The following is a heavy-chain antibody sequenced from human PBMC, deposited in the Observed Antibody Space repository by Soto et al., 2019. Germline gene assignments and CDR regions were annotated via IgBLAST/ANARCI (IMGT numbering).Heavy chain of an antibody. J-gene: IGHJ4*02. CDR2: MYYSGGA. CDR3: GRVVEGATRHTDLHS. D-gene: IGHD2-15*01. CDR1: GVSIHNSHSF. Sequence: SETLSLTCAVSGVSIHNSHSFWGWIRQPPGKGLEFIGSMYYSGGANYNPSLKSRVTISLDTSKNQFSLTVNSVTAADTAIYYCGRVVEGATRHTDLHSWGQGTLIPVYS. V-gene: IGHV4-39*01.